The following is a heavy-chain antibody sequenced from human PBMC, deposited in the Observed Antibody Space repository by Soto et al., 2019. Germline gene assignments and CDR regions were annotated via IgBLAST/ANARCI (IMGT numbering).Heavy chain of an antibody. V-gene: IGHV3-72*01. CDR2: SRNKANSYTT. J-gene: IGHJ3*02. D-gene: IGHD6-19*01. CDR3: ARGIAVAPGAFDI. Sequence: GGSLRLSCAASGFTFSRYAMHWVRQAPGKGLEWVARSRNKANSYTTEYAAPVKGRVTISRDDSKNSLYLQMNSLKTEDTAVFYCARGIAVAPGAFDIWGQGTMVTVSS. CDR1: GFTFSRYA.